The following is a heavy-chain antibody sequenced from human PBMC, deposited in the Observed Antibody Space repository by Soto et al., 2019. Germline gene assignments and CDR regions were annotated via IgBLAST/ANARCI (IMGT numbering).Heavy chain of an antibody. V-gene: IGHV5-10-1*01. CDR2: IDPSDSQT. CDR1: GYSFAGYW. CDR3: ARQIYDSDTGPNFQYYFDS. Sequence: GESLKICCKGSGYSFAGYWITWVRQKPGKDLEWMGRIDPSDSQTYYSPSFRGHVTISVTKSITTVFLQWSSLRASDTAMYYCARQIYDSDTGPNFQYYFDSWGQGTPVTVSS. J-gene: IGHJ4*02. D-gene: IGHD3-22*01.